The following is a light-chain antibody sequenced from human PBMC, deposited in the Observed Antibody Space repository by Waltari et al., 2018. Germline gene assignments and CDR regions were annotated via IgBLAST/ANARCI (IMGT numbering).Light chain of an antibody. J-gene: IGKJ1*01. CDR1: HSISTF. Sequence: DIQLTQSPSTLSASVGDRVSITCRASHSISTFVAWYQHKPGEAPDLLIYEASRLNSGVPSRFSGSGAGTEFTLTISSLQPDDFATYFCHQYDSYPWTFGQGTKVEIK. CDR2: EAS. CDR3: HQYDSYPWT. V-gene: IGKV1-5*03.